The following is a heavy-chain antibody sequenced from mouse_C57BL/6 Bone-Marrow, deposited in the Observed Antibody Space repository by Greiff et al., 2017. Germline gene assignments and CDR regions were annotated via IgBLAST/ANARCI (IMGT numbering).Heavy chain of an antibody. Sequence: QVQLQQSGAELAKPGASVKLSCKASGYTFTSYWMHWVKQRPGQGLEWIGYINPSSGYTKYNQKFKDKATLTADKSSSTAYMQLSSLTYEDSAVYYCARLYYGSSYAMDYWGQGTSVTVSS. V-gene: IGHV1-7*01. J-gene: IGHJ4*01. CDR1: GYTFTSYW. CDR3: ARLYYGSSYAMDY. CDR2: INPSSGYT. D-gene: IGHD1-1*01.